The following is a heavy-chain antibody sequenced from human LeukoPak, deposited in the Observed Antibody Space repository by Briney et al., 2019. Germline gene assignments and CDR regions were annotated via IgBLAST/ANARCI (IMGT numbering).Heavy chain of an antibody. V-gene: IGHV1-3*01. J-gene: IGHJ6*02. CDR3: ARDLGTGYSGYRALFDYGMDV. CDR1: GYTFTSYA. CDR2: INAGNGNT. D-gene: IGHD5-12*01. Sequence: ASVKVSCKASGYTFTSYAMHWVRQAPGQRLEWMGWINAGNGNTKYSQKFQGRVTITRDTSASTAYMELSSLRSEDTTVYYCARDLGTGYSGYRALFDYGMDVWGQGTTVTVSS.